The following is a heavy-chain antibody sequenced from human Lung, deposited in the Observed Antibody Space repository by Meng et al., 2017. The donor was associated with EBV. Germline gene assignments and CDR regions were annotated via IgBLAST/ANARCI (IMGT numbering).Heavy chain of an antibody. CDR3: VRATSSNGDYVCLDY. D-gene: IGHD4-17*01. Sequence: EVQLVESGGGLVELGGSLILSCASSGFTFRSYWMHWVRQVPGKGLVWVSRINDNGISTNYAESVKGRFTISRDNAKNTLYLQMNSLRAEDTAVYYCVRATSSNGDYVCLDYWGQGTLFNVSS. CDR2: INDNGIST. J-gene: IGHJ4*02. CDR1: GFTFRSYW. V-gene: IGHV3-74*01.